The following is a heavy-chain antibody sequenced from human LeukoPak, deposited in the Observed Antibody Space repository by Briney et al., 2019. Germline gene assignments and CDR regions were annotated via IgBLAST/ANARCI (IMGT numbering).Heavy chain of an antibody. D-gene: IGHD2-15*01. V-gene: IGHV1-18*01. J-gene: IGHJ4*02. Sequence: ASVNVSCKASGYTFTSYGISWVRQAPGQGLEWMGWISAYNGDTNCAQNLQGRVTMTTDTSTSTAYMELRSLRSDDTAVYYCARADCSGGNCYRYFDYWGQGTLVTVSS. CDR2: ISAYNGDT. CDR1: GYTFTSYG. CDR3: ARADCSGGNCYRYFDY.